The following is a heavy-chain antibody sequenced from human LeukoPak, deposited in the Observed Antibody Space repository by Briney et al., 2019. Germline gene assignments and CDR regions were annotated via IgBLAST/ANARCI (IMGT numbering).Heavy chain of an antibody. CDR1: GGSISSSSYY. D-gene: IGHD1-7*01. CDR3: ASRITGTYGGYYFDY. J-gene: IGHJ4*02. Sequence: SETLSLTCTVSGGSISSSSYYWGWIRQPPGKGLEWIGSIYYSGSTYYNPSLKSRVTISVDTSKNQFSLKLSSATAADTAVYYCASRITGTYGGYYFDYWGQGTLVTVSS. V-gene: IGHV4-39*01. CDR2: IYYSGST.